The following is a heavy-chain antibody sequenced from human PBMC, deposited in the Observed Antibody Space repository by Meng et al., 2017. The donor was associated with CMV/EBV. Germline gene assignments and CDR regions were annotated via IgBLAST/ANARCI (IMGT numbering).Heavy chain of an antibody. V-gene: IGHV3-23*03. D-gene: IGHD5-24*01. CDR1: GFTFSSYA. CDR2: IYSGGSST. CDR3: ARGRGWLQPAVAFDI. Sequence: GGSLRLSCAASGFTFSSYAMSWVRQAPGKGLEWVSVIYSGGSSTYYADSVKGRFTISRDNSKNTLYLQMNSLRAEDTAVYYCARGRGWLQPAVAFDIWGQGTMVTVSS. J-gene: IGHJ3*02.